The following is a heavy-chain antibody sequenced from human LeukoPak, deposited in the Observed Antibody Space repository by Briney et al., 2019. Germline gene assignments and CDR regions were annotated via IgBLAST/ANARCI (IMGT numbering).Heavy chain of an antibody. CDR3: ARDRSGWYRD. J-gene: IGHJ4*02. CDR1: GYSISSGYY. V-gene: IGHV4-38-2*02. CDR2: IYHSGST. Sequence: SETLSLTCTVSGYSISSGYYWGWIRQPPGKGLEWIGSIYHSGSTYYNPSLKSRVTISVDTSKNQFSLKLSSVTAADTAVYYCARDRSGWYRDWGQGTLVTVSS. D-gene: IGHD6-19*01.